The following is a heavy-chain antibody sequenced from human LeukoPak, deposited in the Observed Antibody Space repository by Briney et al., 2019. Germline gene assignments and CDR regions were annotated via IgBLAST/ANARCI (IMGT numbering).Heavy chain of an antibody. Sequence: GGSLRLSCAASGFTFSSYAMSWVRQAPGKGLEWVSAISGNGVNTYYADSVKGRFTISRDNSKTTLYLQMNSLRAEDTAVYYCAKDLRYYDSSGYPDAFDIWGQGTMVTVTS. J-gene: IGHJ3*02. D-gene: IGHD3-22*01. CDR2: ISGNGVNT. CDR1: GFTFSSYA. CDR3: AKDLRYYDSSGYPDAFDI. V-gene: IGHV3-23*01.